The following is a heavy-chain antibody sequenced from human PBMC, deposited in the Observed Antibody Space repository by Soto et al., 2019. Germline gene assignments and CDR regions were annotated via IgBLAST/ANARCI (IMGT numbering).Heavy chain of an antibody. CDR2: IHYSGTT. D-gene: IGHD2-8*01. V-gene: IGHV4-59*01. J-gene: IGHJ4*02. Sequence: VQLQESGPGLVKPSETLSLTCTVSGTSISSYYWSWIRQPPGKGLEWIANIHYSGTTNYNPSLASRVTLSVDTSKNQFSLKMTSVTAADRAMYFCAGYNSYAIDYWGRGTLVTVSS. CDR1: GTSISSYY. CDR3: AGYNSYAIDY.